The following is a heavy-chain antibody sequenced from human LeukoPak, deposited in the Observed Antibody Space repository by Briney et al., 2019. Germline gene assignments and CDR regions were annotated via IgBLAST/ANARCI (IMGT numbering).Heavy chain of an antibody. J-gene: IGHJ4*02. CDR3: ARDKVAGYCSGGSCYFDY. V-gene: IGHV1-3*01. D-gene: IGHD2-15*01. CDR1: GYTFTSYA. Sequence: GASVKVSCKASGYTFTSYAMHWVRQAPGQRLEWMGWINAGNGNTKYSQKFQGGVTITRDTSASTAYMELSSLRSEDTAVYYCARDKVAGYCSGGSCYFDYWGQGTLVTVSS. CDR2: INAGNGNT.